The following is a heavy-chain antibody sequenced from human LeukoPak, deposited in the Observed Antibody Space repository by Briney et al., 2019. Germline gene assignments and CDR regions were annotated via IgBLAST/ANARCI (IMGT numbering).Heavy chain of an antibody. D-gene: IGHD3-16*02. CDR2: ISAYNGNT. CDR1: GYTFTSYG. CDR3: ARHYVWGSYRHPDY. J-gene: IGHJ4*02. V-gene: IGHV1-18*01. Sequence: AASVKISCKASGYTFTSYGISWVRQAPGQGLEGMGWISAYNGNTNYARKLQGRVTMTADTSTSTAYMELRSLRSDDTAVYYCARHYVWGSYRHPDYWGQGTLVTVSS.